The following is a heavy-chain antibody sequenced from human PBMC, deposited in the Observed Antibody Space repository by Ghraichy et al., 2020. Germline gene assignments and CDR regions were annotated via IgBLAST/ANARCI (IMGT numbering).Heavy chain of an antibody. V-gene: IGHV3-73*01. J-gene: IGHJ3*02. D-gene: IGHD6-6*01. CDR1: GFTFSGSA. CDR2: IRSKANSYAT. Sequence: GESLNISCAASGFTFSGSAMHWVRQASGKGLEWVGRIRSKANSYATAYAASVKGRFTISRDDSKNTAYLQMNSLKTEDTAVYYCTRRGDQPPSDLVAFDIWGQGTMVTVSS. CDR3: TRRGDQPPSDLVAFDI.